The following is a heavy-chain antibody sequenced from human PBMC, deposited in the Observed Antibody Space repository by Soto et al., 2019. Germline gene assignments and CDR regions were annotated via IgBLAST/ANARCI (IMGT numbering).Heavy chain of an antibody. Sequence: SETLSLTCAVSGGSISSSNWWSWVRQPPGKGLEWIGEIYHSGSTNYNPPLKSRVTISVDKSKNQFSLKLSSVTAADTAVYYCARDQGPSITGTSFDYWGQGTLVTVSS. CDR1: GGSISSSNW. J-gene: IGHJ4*02. V-gene: IGHV4-4*02. D-gene: IGHD1-20*01. CDR2: IYHSGST. CDR3: ARDQGPSITGTSFDY.